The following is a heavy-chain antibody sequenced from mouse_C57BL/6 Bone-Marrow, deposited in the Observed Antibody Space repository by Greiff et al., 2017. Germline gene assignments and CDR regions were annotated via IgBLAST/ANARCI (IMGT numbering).Heavy chain of an antibody. V-gene: IGHV5-9*01. CDR1: GFTFSSYT. CDR3: ARPDSSGYVTWFAY. D-gene: IGHD3-2*02. J-gene: IGHJ3*01. Sequence: EVQGVESGGGLVKPGGSLKLSCAASGFTFSSYTMSWVRQTPEKRLEWVATISGGGGNTYYPDSVKGRFTISRDNAKNTLYPQMSSLRSEDTALYYCARPDSSGYVTWFAYWGQGTLVTVSA. CDR2: ISGGGGNT.